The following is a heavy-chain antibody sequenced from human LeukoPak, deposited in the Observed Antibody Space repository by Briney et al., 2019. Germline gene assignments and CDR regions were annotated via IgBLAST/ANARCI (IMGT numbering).Heavy chain of an antibody. V-gene: IGHV1-24*01. CDR1: GYTLTELS. CDR3: ATTYYYGSGSYLHFDY. CDR2: FDPEDGET. J-gene: IGHJ4*02. D-gene: IGHD3-10*01. Sequence: ASVKVSCKVSGYTLTELSMHWVRQAPGKGLEWMGGFDPEDGETIYAQKFQGRVTTTEDTSTDTAYMELSSLRSEDTAVYYCATTYYYGSGSYLHFDYWGQGTLVTVSS.